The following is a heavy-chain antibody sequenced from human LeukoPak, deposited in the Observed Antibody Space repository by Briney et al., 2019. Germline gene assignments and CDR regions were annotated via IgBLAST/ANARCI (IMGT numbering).Heavy chain of an antibody. CDR3: ARSRDYDSSGYQY. D-gene: IGHD3-22*01. CDR1: GFTVSSNY. CDR2: IYSGGST. Sequence: GGSLGLSCAASGFTVSSNYMSWVRQAPGKGLEWVSVIYSGGSTYYADSVKGRFTISRDNSKNTLYLQMNSLRSEDTAVYYCARSRDYDSSGYQYWGQGTLVTVSS. J-gene: IGHJ4*02. V-gene: IGHV3-53*05.